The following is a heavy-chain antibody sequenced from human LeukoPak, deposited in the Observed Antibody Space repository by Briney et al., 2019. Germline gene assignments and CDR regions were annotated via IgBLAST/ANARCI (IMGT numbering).Heavy chain of an antibody. CDR3: ARGFGLPNAFDI. D-gene: IGHD3-16*01. CDR2: IYYSGST. Sequence: SETLSLTCTVSGGSISSYYWSWIRQPPGKGLEWIGYIYYSGSTNYNPSIKSRVTISVDTSKNQFSLKLSSVTAADTAVYYCARGFGLPNAFDIWGQGTMVTVSS. V-gene: IGHV4-59*08. J-gene: IGHJ3*02. CDR1: GGSISSYY.